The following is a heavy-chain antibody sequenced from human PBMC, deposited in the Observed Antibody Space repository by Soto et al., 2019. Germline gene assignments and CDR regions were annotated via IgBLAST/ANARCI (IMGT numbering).Heavy chain of an antibody. D-gene: IGHD3-22*01. J-gene: IGHJ6*02. CDR1: GGSISSYY. V-gene: IGHV4-59*01. CDR3: ARRGLTYYYDSSGDISGDYYGMDV. Sequence: PSETLSLTCTVSGGSISSYYRSWIRQPPGKGLEWIGYIYYSGSTNYNPSLKSRVTISVDTSKNQFSLKLSSVTAADTAVYYCARRGLTYYYDSSGDISGDYYGMDVWGQGTTVTVSS. CDR2: IYYSGST.